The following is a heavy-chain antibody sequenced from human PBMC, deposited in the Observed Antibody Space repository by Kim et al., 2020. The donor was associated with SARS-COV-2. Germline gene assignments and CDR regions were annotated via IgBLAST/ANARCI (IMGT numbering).Heavy chain of an antibody. V-gene: IGHV4-59*01. J-gene: IGHJ6*03. CDR1: GGSISRYY. CDR2: IYNSGST. Sequence: SETLSLTCTVSGGSISRYYWSWIRQPPGKGLEWIGYIYNSGSTNYNPSLESRVTISLDTSKNHFSLKLTSVTAADTAVYFCARSLDYSYYMDVWGKGTTV. CDR3: ARSLDYSYYMDV.